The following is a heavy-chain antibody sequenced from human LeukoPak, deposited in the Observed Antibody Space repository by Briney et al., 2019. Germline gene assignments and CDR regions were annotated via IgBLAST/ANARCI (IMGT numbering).Heavy chain of an antibody. D-gene: IGHD3-10*02. CDR2: ISWNSGSI. CDR1: GFTFDDYA. V-gene: IGHV3-9*03. CDR3: FCVRHDAFDI. J-gene: IGHJ3*02. Sequence: PGGSLRLSCAASGFTFDDYAMHWVRQAPGKGLEWVSGISWNSGSIGYADSVKGRFTISRDNAKNSLYLQMNSLRAEDMALYYCFCVRHDAFDIWGQGTMVTVSS.